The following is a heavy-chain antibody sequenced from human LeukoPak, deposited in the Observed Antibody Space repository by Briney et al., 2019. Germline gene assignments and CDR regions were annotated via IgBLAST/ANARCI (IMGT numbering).Heavy chain of an antibody. V-gene: IGHV1-24*01. J-gene: IGHJ3*02. CDR1: GYTLTELS. Sequence: ASVKVSCKVSGYTLTELSMHWVRQAPGKGLEWMGGFDPEDGETIYAQKFQGRVTMTEDTSTDTAYMELSSLRSEDTAVYYCATDKPHYDILTGYYSAFDIWGQGTMVTVSS. D-gene: IGHD3-9*01. CDR2: FDPEDGET. CDR3: ATDKPHYDILTGYYSAFDI.